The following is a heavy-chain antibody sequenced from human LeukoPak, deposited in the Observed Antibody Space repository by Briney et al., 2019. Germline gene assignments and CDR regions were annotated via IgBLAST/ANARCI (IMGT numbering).Heavy chain of an antibody. CDR1: GYSFTSYW. D-gene: IGHD3/OR15-3a*01. J-gene: IGHJ4*02. Sequence: GESLKISCKGSGYSFTSYWIGWVRQMPGKGLEWMGIVYPGDSATRYSPSFQGQVTISAGRSITTAYLQWSSLKASDTAMCYCVRFAYGSDFFPGHYWGQGTRVTVSS. CDR3: VRFAYGSDFFPGHY. CDR2: VYPGDSAT. V-gene: IGHV5-51*01.